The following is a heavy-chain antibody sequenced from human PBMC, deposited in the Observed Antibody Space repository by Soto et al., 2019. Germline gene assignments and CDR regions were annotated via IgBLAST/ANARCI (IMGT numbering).Heavy chain of an antibody. CDR3: ASLTGVATIYDC. V-gene: IGHV4-4*02. J-gene: IGHJ4*02. CDR1: GGSISSSNW. CDR2: IYHSGST. D-gene: IGHD5-12*01. Sequence: LSLTCAVSGGSISSSNWWSWVRQPPGKGLEWIGEIYHSGSTNYNPSLKSRVTISVDKSKNQFSLKLSSVTAADTAVYYCASLTGVATIYDCWGQGTLVTVAS.